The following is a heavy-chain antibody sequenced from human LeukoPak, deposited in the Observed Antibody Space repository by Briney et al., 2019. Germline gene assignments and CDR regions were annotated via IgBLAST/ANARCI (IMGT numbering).Heavy chain of an antibody. V-gene: IGHV1-2*02. CDR3: ASLGYCSGGSCLQGYYYSYYYMDV. CDR2: INPNSGGT. CDR1: GYTFIVYH. Sequence: ASVKVSCKASGYTFIVYHMHWVRQAPGQGLEWMGWINPNSGGTKYAENFQGRVTMTRDTSITTAYMELTRLRSDDTAVYYCASLGYCSGGSCLQGYYYSYYYMDVWGKGTTVTVSS. J-gene: IGHJ6*03. D-gene: IGHD2-15*01.